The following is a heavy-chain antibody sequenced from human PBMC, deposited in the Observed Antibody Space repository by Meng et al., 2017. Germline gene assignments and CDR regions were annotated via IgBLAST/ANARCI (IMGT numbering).Heavy chain of an antibody. CDR2: ISWDGGST. V-gene: IGHV3-43*01. Sequence: GESLKISCAASGFTFDDYTMHWVRQAPGKGLEWVSLISWDGGSTYYADSVKGRFTISRGNSKNSLYLQMNSLRTEDTALYYCAAQKSRITGDDAFDIWGQGTMVTVSS. CDR1: GFTFDDYT. D-gene: IGHD7-27*01. CDR3: AAQKSRITGDDAFDI. J-gene: IGHJ3*02.